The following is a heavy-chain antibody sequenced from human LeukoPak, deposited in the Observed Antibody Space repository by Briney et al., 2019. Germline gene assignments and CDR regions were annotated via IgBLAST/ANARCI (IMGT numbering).Heavy chain of an antibody. CDR2: INHSGST. V-gene: IGHV4-34*01. D-gene: IGHD6-6*01. J-gene: IGHJ4*02. CDR1: GGSFSGCY. Sequence: SETLSLTCAVYGGSFSGCYWSWIRQPPGKGLEWIGEINHSGSTNYNPSLKSRVTISVDTSKNQFSLKLSSVTAADTAVYYCARGPFKSLSIAARYFDYWGQGTLVTVSS. CDR3: ARGPFKSLSIAARYFDY.